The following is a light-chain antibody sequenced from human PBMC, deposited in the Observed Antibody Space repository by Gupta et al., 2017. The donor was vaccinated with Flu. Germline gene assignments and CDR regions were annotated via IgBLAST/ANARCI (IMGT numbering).Light chain of an antibody. CDR3: CSDAGSSIFV. V-gene: IGLV2-23*01. Sequence: QSALTQPASVSGSPGQSITISCTGTSSDVGSYNLVSWYQQHPGKAPKLMIYEGSRRPAGVANRFSGSKAGNTASLTISGRKAEDEADYYCCSDAGSSIFVFGGGTKLTVL. CDR1: SSDVGSYNL. CDR2: EGS. J-gene: IGLJ2*01.